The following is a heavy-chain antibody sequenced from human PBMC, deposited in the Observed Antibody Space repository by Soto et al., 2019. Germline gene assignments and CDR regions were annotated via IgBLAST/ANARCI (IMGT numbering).Heavy chain of an antibody. J-gene: IGHJ4*02. Sequence: EVQLVESGGGLVQPGGSLRLSCAASGFTFSTYWMHWVRQAPGKGLVWDSRLDNDGTNTRYADSVKGRFTVSRDNGKNTGYLQMDSLRAEDTAVYYCARDGGTYFDYWGQGTLVTVSS. CDR3: ARDGGTYFDY. D-gene: IGHD3-16*01. V-gene: IGHV3-74*01. CDR2: LDNDGTNT. CDR1: GFTFSTYW.